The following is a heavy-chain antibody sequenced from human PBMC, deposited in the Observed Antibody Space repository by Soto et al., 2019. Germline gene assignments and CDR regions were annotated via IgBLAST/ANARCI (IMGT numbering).Heavy chain of an antibody. CDR2: IYYSGST. Sequence: PSETLSLSCTVSGGSISSYYWSWIRQPPGKGLEWIGYIYYSGSTNYNPSLKSRVTISVDTSKNQSPLKLSSVTAADTAVYYCARANSSGWYGDWFDPWGPGTLAPVSS. CDR3: ARANSSGWYGDWFDP. V-gene: IGHV4-59*01. J-gene: IGHJ5*02. D-gene: IGHD6-19*01. CDR1: GGSISSYY.